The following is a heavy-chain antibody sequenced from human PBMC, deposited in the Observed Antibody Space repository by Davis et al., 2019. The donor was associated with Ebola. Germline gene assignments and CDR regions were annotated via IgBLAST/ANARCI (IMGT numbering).Heavy chain of an antibody. CDR2: INHSGST. V-gene: IGHV4-34*01. Sequence: PSETLSLTCAVYGGSFSGYYWSWIRQPPGKGLEWIGEINHSGSTNYNPSLKSRVTISVDTSKNQFSLKLSSVTAADTAVYYCASRVGYDSSMEYWGQGTLVTVSS. D-gene: IGHD3-22*01. J-gene: IGHJ4*02. CDR1: GGSFSGYY. CDR3: ASRVGYDSSMEY.